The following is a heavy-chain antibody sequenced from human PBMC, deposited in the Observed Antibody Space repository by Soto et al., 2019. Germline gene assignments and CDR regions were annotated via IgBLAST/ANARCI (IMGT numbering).Heavy chain of an antibody. V-gene: IGHV4-30-4*01. CDR1: GGSISSGDYY. CDR2: IYYSGST. D-gene: IGHD3-22*01. J-gene: IGHJ4*02. CDR3: AREREDYYDSSGYDY. Sequence: PSETLSLTCTVSGGSISSGDYYWSWIRQPPGKGMEWIGYIYYSGSTYYNPSLKSRVTISVDTSKNQFSLKLSSVTAADTAVYYCAREREDYYDSSGYDYWGQGALVTVSS.